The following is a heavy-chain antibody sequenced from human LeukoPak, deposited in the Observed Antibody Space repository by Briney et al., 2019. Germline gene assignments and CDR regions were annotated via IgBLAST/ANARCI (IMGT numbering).Heavy chain of an antibody. CDR1: GFTFSSYA. CDR2: ICGSGGST. CDR3: AKGSIAVAGQFDY. V-gene: IGHV3-23*01. D-gene: IGHD6-19*01. J-gene: IGHJ4*02. Sequence: PGGSLRLSCAASGFTFSSYAMSWVRQAPGEGLEWVSAICGSGGSTYYADSVKGRFTISRDNSKNTLYLQMNSLRAEDTAVYYCAKGSIAVAGQFDYWGQGTLVTVSS.